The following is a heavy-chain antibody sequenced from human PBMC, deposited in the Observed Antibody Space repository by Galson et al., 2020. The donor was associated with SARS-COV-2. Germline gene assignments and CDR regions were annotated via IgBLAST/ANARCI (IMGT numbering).Heavy chain of an antibody. CDR3: AKDMVRGVIITYYMDV. CDR1: GFTFDGYT. D-gene: IGHD3-10*01. Sequence: GGSLRLSCAASGFTFDGYTMHWVRQAPGKGLEWVSLISWDGGSTYYADSVKGRFTISRDNSKNSLYLQMNSLRTEDTALYYCAKDMVRGVIITYYMDVWGKGTTVTVSS. J-gene: IGHJ6*03. V-gene: IGHV3-43*01. CDR2: ISWDGGST.